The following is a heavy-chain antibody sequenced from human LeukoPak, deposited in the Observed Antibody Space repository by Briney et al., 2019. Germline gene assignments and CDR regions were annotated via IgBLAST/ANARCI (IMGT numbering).Heavy chain of an antibody. CDR2: ISYDGSNK. CDR1: GFTFSSYG. J-gene: IGHJ4*02. V-gene: IGHV3-30*18. D-gene: IGHD3-10*01. CDR3: AKDLSPYGSGSYYPDY. Sequence: GGSLRLSCAASGFTFSSYGMHWVRQAPGKGLEWVGVISYDGSNKYYADSVKGRFTISRDNSKNTLYLQMNSLRAEDTAVYYCAKDLSPYGSGSYYPDYWGQGTLVTVSS.